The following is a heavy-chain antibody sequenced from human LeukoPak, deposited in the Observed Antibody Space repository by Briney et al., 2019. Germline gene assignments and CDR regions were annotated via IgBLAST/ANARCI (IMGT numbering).Heavy chain of an antibody. CDR1: GFTFSSYS. V-gene: IGHV3-21*01. CDR3: ARDPEPSIAAAGRGDNWFDP. D-gene: IGHD6-13*01. Sequence: PGGSLRLSCAASGFTFSSYSMNWVRQAPGKGLEWVSSISSSSSYIYYADSVKGRFTISRDNAKNSLYLQMNSLRAEDTAVYYCARDPEPSIAAAGRGDNWFDPWGQGTLVTVSS. J-gene: IGHJ5*02. CDR2: ISSSSSYI.